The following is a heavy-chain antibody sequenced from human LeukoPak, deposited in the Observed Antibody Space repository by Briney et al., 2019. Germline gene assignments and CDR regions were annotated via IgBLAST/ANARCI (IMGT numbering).Heavy chain of an antibody. CDR2: IRSKAYGGTT. CDR3: TTHRGYSGYDPQDY. V-gene: IGHV3-49*02. D-gene: IGHD5-12*01. Sequence: WIRQPPGKGLEWVGFIRSKAYGGTTEYAASVKGRFTISRDDSKSIAYLQMNSLKTEDTAVYYCTTHRGYSGYDPQDYWGQGTLVTVSS. J-gene: IGHJ4*02.